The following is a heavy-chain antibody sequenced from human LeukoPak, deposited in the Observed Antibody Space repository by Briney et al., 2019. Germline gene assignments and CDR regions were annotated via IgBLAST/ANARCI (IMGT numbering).Heavy chain of an antibody. CDR1: GFTFSTYA. CDR2: ISPSGGNT. V-gene: IGHV3-23*01. D-gene: IGHD5-18*01. Sequence: GGSLRLSCTASGFTFSTYAMSWVRQAPGNGLEWVSSISPSGGNTYYADSVKGRFTISRDNSKNTVYLQMNSLTAEDTAVYYCAKGARNTAPDYWGQGTLVTVSS. J-gene: IGHJ4*02. CDR3: AKGARNTAPDY.